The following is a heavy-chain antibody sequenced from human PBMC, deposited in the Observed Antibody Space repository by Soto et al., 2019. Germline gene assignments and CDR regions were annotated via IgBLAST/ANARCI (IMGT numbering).Heavy chain of an antibody. Sequence: PSETLSLTCTVSGGSISSYYWSWIRQPPGKGLEWIGYIYYSGSTNYNPSLKSRVTMSVDTSKNQFSLKLSSVTAADTAVYYCAKGVFYDYYYYYMDVWGKGTTVTVSS. D-gene: IGHD5-12*01. J-gene: IGHJ6*03. V-gene: IGHV4-59*01. CDR2: IYYSGST. CDR1: GGSISSYY. CDR3: AKGVFYDYYYYYMDV.